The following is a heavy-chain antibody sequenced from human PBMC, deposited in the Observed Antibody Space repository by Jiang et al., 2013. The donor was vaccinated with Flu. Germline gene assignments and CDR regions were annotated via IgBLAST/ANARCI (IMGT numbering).Heavy chain of an antibody. D-gene: IGHD3-9*01. V-gene: IGHV3-21*01. CDR2: ISSSSSYI. Sequence: AASGFTFSSYSMNWVRQAPGKGLEWVSSISSSSSYIYYADSVKGRFTISRDNAKNSLYLQMNSLRAEDTAVYYCARDPPLSPYDILTGRQNWGQGTLVTVSS. CDR3: ARDPPLSPYDILTGRQN. J-gene: IGHJ4*02. CDR1: GFTFSSYS.